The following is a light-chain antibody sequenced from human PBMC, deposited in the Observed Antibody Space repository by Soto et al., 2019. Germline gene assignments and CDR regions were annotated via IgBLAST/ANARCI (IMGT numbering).Light chain of an antibody. CDR3: QQYGSSPVT. J-gene: IGKJ5*01. CDR1: QSVSSSY. CDR2: GTS. Sequence: EIVMTQSPATLSVSPGGRATLSCRASQSVSSSYLAWYQQKPGQAPRLLIYGTSSRATGIPDRFSGSGSGTDFTLTISRLEPEDFAVFYCQQYGSSPVTFGQGTRLEIK. V-gene: IGKV3-20*01.